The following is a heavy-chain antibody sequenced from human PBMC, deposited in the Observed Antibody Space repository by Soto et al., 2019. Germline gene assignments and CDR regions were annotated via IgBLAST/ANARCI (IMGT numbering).Heavy chain of an antibody. CDR1: GFTFSSYA. J-gene: IGHJ4*02. CDR3: ADGGEWSFNFEY. D-gene: IGHD3-16*02. V-gene: IGHV3-23*01. CDR2: ISASGRNT. Sequence: HPGGSPRLSCAASGFTFSSYAMSWVRQAPGKGLEWVSGISASGRNTYYPDSVKGRFTTSRDNSKNTLYLQMNNLRAEDTAVYYCADGGEWSFNFEYWGLGTLVTVSS.